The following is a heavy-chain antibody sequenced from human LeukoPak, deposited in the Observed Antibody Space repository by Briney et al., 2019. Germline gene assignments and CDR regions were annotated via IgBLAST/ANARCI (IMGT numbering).Heavy chain of an antibody. D-gene: IGHD4-17*01. CDR1: GFTFSDFG. J-gene: IGHJ4*02. V-gene: IGHV3-30*02. CDR3: AKDRDDYGNDC. CDR2: IRSDGSNK. Sequence: GGSLRLSCAASGFTFSDFGMHWVRQAPGKGLEWVALIRSDGSNKYYAESVKGRFTISRDSSKNTLFLQKNSLRVEDTAVYCCAKDRDDYGNDCWGQGVLVTVSS.